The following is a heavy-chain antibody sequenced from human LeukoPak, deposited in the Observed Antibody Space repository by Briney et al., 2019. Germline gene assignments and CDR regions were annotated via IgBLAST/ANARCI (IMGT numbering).Heavy chain of an antibody. D-gene: IGHD5-12*01. CDR2: IKEDGSEK. CDR1: GFTSSSYW. J-gene: IGHJ4*02. CDR3: ARGGGWLLDY. Sequence: GGSLRLSCEASGFTSSSYWMSWVRQAPGKGLEWVANIKEDGSEKYYVDSVKGRFTIPRDNAKNSLYLQMNSLRAEDTAVYYCARGGGWLLDYWGQGTLVTVSS. V-gene: IGHV3-7*05.